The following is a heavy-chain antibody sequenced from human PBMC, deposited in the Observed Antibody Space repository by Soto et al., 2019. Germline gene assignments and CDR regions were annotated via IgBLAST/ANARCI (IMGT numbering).Heavy chain of an antibody. D-gene: IGHD2-15*01. V-gene: IGHV1-69*01. J-gene: IGHJ6*02. Sequence: QVQLVQSGAEVKKPGSSVKVSCKASGGTFSSYAISWVRQAPGQGLEWMGGIIPIFGTANYAQKFQGRVTSTADESTSTAYMELSSLRSEDTAVYYCARVHCSGGSCYPRLGMDVWGQGTTVTVSS. CDR1: GGTFSSYA. CDR2: IIPIFGTA. CDR3: ARVHCSGGSCYPRLGMDV.